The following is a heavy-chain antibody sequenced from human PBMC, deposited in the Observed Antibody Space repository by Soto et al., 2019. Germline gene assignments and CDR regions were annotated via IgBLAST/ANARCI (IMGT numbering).Heavy chain of an antibody. CDR3: TRDRVLYYYYYGMDV. CDR2: IRSKAYGGTT. Sequence: GGSLRLSCTAPGFTFGDYALGWVRQAPGKGLEWVGFIRSKAYGGTTEYAASVKGRFTISRDDSKSIAYLQMNSLKTEDTAMYYCTRDRVLYYYYYGMDVWGQGT. CDR1: GFTFGDYA. V-gene: IGHV3-49*04. J-gene: IGHJ6*02.